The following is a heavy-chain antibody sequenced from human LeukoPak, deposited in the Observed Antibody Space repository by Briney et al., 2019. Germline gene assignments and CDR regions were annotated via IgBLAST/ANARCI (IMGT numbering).Heavy chain of an antibody. Sequence: GGSLRLSCAASGFTFSSYAMSWVRQAPGKGLEWVSAISGSGGSTYYADSVKGRFTISRDNSKNTLYLEMNSLTVEDTAVYYCAKAPRDYGDYIKYFQHWGQGTLVTVSS. CDR2: ISGSGGST. D-gene: IGHD4-17*01. CDR3: AKAPRDYGDYIKYFQH. J-gene: IGHJ1*01. CDR1: GFTFSSYA. V-gene: IGHV3-23*01.